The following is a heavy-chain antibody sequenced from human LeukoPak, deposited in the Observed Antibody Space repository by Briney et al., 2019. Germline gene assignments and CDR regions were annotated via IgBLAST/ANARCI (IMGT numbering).Heavy chain of an antibody. CDR2: IIPSGGST. Sequence: ASVKVSCKASGYTFTSYYMHWVRQAPGQGLEWMGIIIPSGGSTSYAQKFQGSVTMTRDTSTSTVYMELSSLRSEDTAVYFCARSPQRGTIFDGDVWGKGTTVTVFS. CDR3: ARSPQRGTIFDGDV. V-gene: IGHV1-46*01. CDR1: GYTFTSYY. D-gene: IGHD3-3*01. J-gene: IGHJ6*04.